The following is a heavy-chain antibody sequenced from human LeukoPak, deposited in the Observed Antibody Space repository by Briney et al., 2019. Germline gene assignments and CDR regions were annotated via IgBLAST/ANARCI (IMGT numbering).Heavy chain of an antibody. D-gene: IGHD3-3*01. CDR2: ISGSGGTT. V-gene: IGHV3-23*01. CDR1: GFTFSSYA. Sequence: PGGSLRLSCAASGFTFSSYAMSWVRQAPGKGLEWVSAISGSGGTTYYADSVKGRFTISRDNSKNTLFVTMNSLRAEDTAVYYCAKLYYDFWSASRRSDYWGQGTLVTVSS. J-gene: IGHJ4*02. CDR3: AKLYYDFWSASRRSDY.